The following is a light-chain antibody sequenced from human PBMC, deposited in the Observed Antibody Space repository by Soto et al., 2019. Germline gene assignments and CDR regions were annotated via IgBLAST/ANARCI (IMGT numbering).Light chain of an antibody. CDR3: QQSYRAPFT. CDR2: AAF. J-gene: IGKJ2*01. CDR1: QRTDRY. V-gene: IGKV1-39*01. Sequence: DIPMTQSPSSLSASVGDRVTITCRASQRTDRYSNWYQQKPGNAPKLLIYAAFRLQSGVPSRFTGSGSGADFTPTFSSLQPEDFATYYCQQSYRAPFTFGQGTKLEIK.